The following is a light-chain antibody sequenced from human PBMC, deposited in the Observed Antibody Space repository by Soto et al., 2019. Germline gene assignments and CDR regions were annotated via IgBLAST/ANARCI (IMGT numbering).Light chain of an antibody. J-gene: IGKJ1*01. Sequence: DIEMTQSPSSLSASVGDRVTITCRASQSISSYLNWYQQKPGKAPKLLIYAASSLQSGVPSRFRGGVLGTNFTLTISILQPKVFATYYCKQIYRTPRTSGKGTK. CDR1: QSISSY. V-gene: IGKV1-39*01. CDR3: KQIYRTPRT. CDR2: AAS.